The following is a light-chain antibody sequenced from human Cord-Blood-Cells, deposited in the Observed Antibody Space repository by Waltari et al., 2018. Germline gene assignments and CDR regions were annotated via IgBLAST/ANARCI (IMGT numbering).Light chain of an antibody. V-gene: IGLV2-14*01. Sequence: QSALPQPASVSGSPGQSIPISSTGTSSDVGVYNYVSWYQQHPGKAPKLMIYEVSNRPSGVSNRFSGSKSGNTASLTISGLQAEDEADYYCSSYTSSSTLVFGTGTKVTVL. CDR3: SSYTSSSTLV. CDR2: EVS. CDR1: SSDVGVYNY. J-gene: IGLJ1*01.